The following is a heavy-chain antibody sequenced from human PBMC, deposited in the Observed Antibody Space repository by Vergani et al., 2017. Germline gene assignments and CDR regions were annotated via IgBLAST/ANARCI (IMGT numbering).Heavy chain of an antibody. CDR3: AKQDFVSGNYLFDY. V-gene: IGHV3-23*01. CDR1: EFTFSNYA. Sequence: EVQLLESGGGLVQPGGSLRLTCAASEFTFSNYAMNWVRQAPGKGLEWVSGISGSGVSAYYTDSVKGRFTISRDNSKNMLFLQMNNLRTEDTAIYYCAKQDFVSGNYLFDYWGQGTLVTVSS. D-gene: IGHD3-10*01. CDR2: ISGSGVSA. J-gene: IGHJ4*02.